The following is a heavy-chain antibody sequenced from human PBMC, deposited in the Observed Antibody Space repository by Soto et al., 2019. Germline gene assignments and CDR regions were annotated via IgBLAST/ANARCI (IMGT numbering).Heavy chain of an antibody. J-gene: IGHJ6*02. D-gene: IGHD2-2*01. CDR2: IIPIVGTG. CDR3: ARVVILVPAASTHYCYHVDV. V-gene: IGHV1-69*01. CDR1: GGTFSNYA. Sequence: QVQLVQSGAEVRKPGSSVTVSCKASGGTFSNYAISWVRQAPVQGLEWMGGIIPIVGTGSYAQKFQGRVTITADELTTTAYMELSSLRFEDTAVYYCARVVILVPAASTHYCYHVDVWGPGSTVTVSS.